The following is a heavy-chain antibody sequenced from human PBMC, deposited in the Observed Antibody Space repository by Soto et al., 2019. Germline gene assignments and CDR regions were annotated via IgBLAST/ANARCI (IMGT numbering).Heavy chain of an antibody. Sequence: SETLSLTCAVSGGSISSSNWWSWVRQPPGKGLEWIGEIYHSGITNYNPSLKSRVTISVDKSKNQFSLKLSSVTAADTAVYYCARGIGLLEWLSSECWGKGTMVTVSA. J-gene: IGHJ4*02. CDR3: ARGIGLLEWLSSEC. CDR2: IYHSGIT. V-gene: IGHV4-4*02. CDR1: GGSISSSNW. D-gene: IGHD3-3*01.